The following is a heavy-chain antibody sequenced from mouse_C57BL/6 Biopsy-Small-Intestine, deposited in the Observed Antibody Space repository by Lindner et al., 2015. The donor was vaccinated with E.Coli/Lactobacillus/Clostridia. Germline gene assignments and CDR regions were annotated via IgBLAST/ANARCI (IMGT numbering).Heavy chain of an antibody. V-gene: IGHV1-9*01. Sequence: VQLQESGAELMKPGASVELSCKASAKTFTGYWIEWVKQRPGHGLEWIGEILPGSGSTNYNENFKGKATFTADTSSSTVYMQLSSLTIEDSATYYCARFSSWDYFDYWGQGTTLTVSS. CDR1: AKTFTGYW. CDR3: ARFSSWDYFDY. J-gene: IGHJ2*01. CDR2: ILPGSGST. D-gene: IGHD1-1*01.